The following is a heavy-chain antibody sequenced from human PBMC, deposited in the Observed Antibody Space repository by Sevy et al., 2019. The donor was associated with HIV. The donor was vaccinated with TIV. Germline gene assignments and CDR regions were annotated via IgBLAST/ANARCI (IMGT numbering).Heavy chain of an antibody. D-gene: IGHD3-22*01. J-gene: IGHJ4*01. Sequence: GGSLRLSCAASGFSFSTYWMHWVRQAPGKGLEWVANIKQEESEKYYVASVKGRFTISRDNAKNSVYLEMNRLSPEDTAIYYCAEGNSGSFDYWGHGTLVTVSS. CDR2: IKQEESEK. CDR3: AEGNSGSFDY. V-gene: IGHV3-7*01. CDR1: GFSFSTYW.